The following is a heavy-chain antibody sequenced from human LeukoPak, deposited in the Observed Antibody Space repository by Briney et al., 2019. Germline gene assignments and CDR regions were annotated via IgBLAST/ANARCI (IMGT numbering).Heavy chain of an antibody. D-gene: IGHD6-13*01. CDR1: GFTFSSYE. V-gene: IGHV3-48*03. Sequence: GGSLRLSCAASGFTFSSYEMNWVRQAPGKGLEWVSYISSSGSTIYYADSVKGRFTISRDNAKNSLYLQMNSLRAEDTAVCYCARVKAALDAFDIWGQGTMVTVSS. J-gene: IGHJ3*02. CDR3: ARVKAALDAFDI. CDR2: ISSSGSTI.